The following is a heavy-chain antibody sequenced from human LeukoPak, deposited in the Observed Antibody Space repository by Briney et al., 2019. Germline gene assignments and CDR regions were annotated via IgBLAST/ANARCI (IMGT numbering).Heavy chain of an antibody. CDR1: GGTFSSYA. CDR3: AREPLCGDYVVGIDY. V-gene: IGHV1-69*01. J-gene: IGHJ4*02. CDR2: IIPIFGTA. Sequence: GASVKVSCKASGGTFSSYAISWVRQAPGQGLEWMGGIIPIFGTANYAQKFQGRVTITADESTSTAYMELSSLRSEDTAVYYCAREPLCGDYVVGIDYWGQGTLVTVSS. D-gene: IGHD4-17*01.